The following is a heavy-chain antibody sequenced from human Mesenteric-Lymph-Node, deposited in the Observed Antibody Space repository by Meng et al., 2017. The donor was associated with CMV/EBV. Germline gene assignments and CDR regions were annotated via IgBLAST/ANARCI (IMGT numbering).Heavy chain of an antibody. D-gene: IGHD6-19*01. CDR1: GYTFSNDG. V-gene: IGHV1-18*01. Sequence: SGYTFSNDGSSCVRQAPGQGLEWVGWISAYNGNIIFGQKVQGRVSMTTDTSTSTAYMELTSLRSDDTAIYYCARDVPSMSMAGGIDYWGQGTLVTVSS. CDR2: ISAYNGNI. CDR3: ARDVPSMSMAGGIDY. J-gene: IGHJ4*02.